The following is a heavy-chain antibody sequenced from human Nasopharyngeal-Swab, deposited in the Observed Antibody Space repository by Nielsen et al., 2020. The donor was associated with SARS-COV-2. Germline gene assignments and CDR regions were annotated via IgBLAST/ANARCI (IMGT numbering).Heavy chain of an antibody. CDR2: IRSKAYGGTT. Sequence: GSLRLSCTASGFTFGDYVMTWFRQAPGKGLEWVGFIRSKAYGGTTEYAASVKGRFSISRDDSKRIAYLQMNSLKTEDTAVYYCTRGSRYYPDYYFGMDVWGQGTTVTVSS. CDR3: TRGSRYYPDYYFGMDV. V-gene: IGHV3-49*03. J-gene: IGHJ6*02. D-gene: IGHD3-3*01. CDR1: GFTFGDYV.